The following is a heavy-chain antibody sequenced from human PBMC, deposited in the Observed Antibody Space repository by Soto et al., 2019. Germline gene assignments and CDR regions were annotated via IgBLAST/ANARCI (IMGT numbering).Heavy chain of an antibody. CDR3: ARDLMTTVTTWYFDY. CDR2: IIPILGIA. CDR1: GGTFSSYT. J-gene: IGHJ4*02. V-gene: IGHV1-69*04. Sequence: ASVKVSCKASGGTFSSYTISWVRQAPGQGLEWMGRIIPILGIANYAQKFQGRVTITADKSTSTAYMELSSLRSEDTAVYYCARDLMTTVTTWYFDYWGQGTLVTVSS. D-gene: IGHD4-17*01.